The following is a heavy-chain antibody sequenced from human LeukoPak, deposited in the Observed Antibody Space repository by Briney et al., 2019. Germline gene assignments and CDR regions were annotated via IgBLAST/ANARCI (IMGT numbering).Heavy chain of an antibody. V-gene: IGHV3-43*01. Sequence: GGSLRLSCAASGFSFNDYTLHWVRQAPGKGLEWVSLISADGGSTFSADSVKGRFSISRDNSKNSLYLQMNSLRSEDTAMYYCAKESGKFDYWGQGTLVAVSS. CDR2: ISADGGST. J-gene: IGHJ4*02. CDR1: GFSFNDYT. CDR3: AKESGKFDY.